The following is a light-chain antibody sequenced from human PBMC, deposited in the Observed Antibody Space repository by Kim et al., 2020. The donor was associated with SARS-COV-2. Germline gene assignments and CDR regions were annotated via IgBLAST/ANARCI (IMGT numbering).Light chain of an antibody. CDR1: QSVSSSY. V-gene: IGKV3-20*01. CDR3: QQYGSSPYT. Sequence: SPGERATLSCTASQSVSSSYLAWYQQKPGQAPRLLIYGAASRATGIPDRFSGSGSGTDFTLTISRLEPEDFAVYYCQQYGSSPYTFGQGTKLEI. J-gene: IGKJ2*01. CDR2: GAA.